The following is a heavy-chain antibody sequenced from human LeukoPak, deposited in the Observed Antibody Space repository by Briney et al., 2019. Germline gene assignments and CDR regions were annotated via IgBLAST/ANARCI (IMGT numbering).Heavy chain of an antibody. J-gene: IGHJ4*02. V-gene: IGHV4-59*01. CDR1: GGSINSYY. CDR3: ARVESGSLDY. D-gene: IGHD1-26*01. Sequence: SETLSLTCTVSGGSINSYYWSWIRQPPGKGLEWIGYIYYSGSTNCNPSLKSRVTISVDTSKNQFSLKLSSVTAADTAVYYCARVESGSLDYWGQGTLVTVSS. CDR2: IYYSGST.